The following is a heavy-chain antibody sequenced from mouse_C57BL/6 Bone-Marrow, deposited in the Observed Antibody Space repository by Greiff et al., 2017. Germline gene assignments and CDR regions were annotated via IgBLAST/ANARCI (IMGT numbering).Heavy chain of an antibody. CDR2: IRNKANGYTT. Sequence: EVQGVESGGGLVQPGGSLSLSCAASGFTFTDYYMSWVRQPPGKALEWLGFIRNKANGYTTEYSASVKGRFTISRDNSQSILYLQMNALRAEDSATYDCARYKGGGGFDYWGQGTTLTVSS. D-gene: IGHD1-1*02. CDR3: ARYKGGGGFDY. CDR1: GFTFTDYY. J-gene: IGHJ2*01. V-gene: IGHV7-3*01.